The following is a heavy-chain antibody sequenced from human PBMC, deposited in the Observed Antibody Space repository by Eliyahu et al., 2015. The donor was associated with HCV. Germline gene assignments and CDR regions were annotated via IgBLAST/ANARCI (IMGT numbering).Heavy chain of an antibody. Sequence: EVQLLESGGGLVQPGGSLRLSCAASGFTFSNYAMSWVRQAPGKGLEWVSALSSSGSSTYYADSVMGRFTISRDNSKNTLYLQMDSLRDEDTAVYYCAKDQGVTYGSGSLYKSQDYWGQGTLVTVSS. CDR1: GFTFSNYA. CDR2: LSSSGSST. V-gene: IGHV3-23*01. D-gene: IGHD3-10*01. CDR3: AKDQGVTYGSGSLYKSQDY. J-gene: IGHJ4*02.